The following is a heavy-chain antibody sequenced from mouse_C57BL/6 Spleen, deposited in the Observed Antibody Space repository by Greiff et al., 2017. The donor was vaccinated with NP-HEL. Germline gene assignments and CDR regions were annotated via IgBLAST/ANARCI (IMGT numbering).Heavy chain of an antibody. D-gene: IGHD2-12*01. CDR1: GFTFTDYY. CDR2: IRNKANGYTT. J-gene: IGHJ4*01. V-gene: IGHV7-3*01. CDR3: ASHDGDAMDY. Sequence: EVMLVESGGGLVQPGGSLSLSCAASGFTFTDYYMSWVRQPPGKALEWLGFIRNKANGYTTEYSASVKGRFTSSRDTSQSILYLQMNALRAEDSATYYCASHDGDAMDYWGQGTSVTVSS.